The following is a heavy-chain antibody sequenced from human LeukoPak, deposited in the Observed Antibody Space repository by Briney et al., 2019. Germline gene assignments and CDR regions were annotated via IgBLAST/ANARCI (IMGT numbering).Heavy chain of an antibody. D-gene: IGHD6-19*01. J-gene: IGHJ4*02. CDR1: GGSISSFY. V-gene: IGHV4-59*01. CDR2: IYYSGST. Sequence: SETLSLTCTVSGGSISSFYWSWIRQPPGKGLEWIGYIYYSGSTNYNPSLKSRVTIPVDTSKNQFSLKLNSVTAADTAVYYCARDSFGYSSLWGQGTLVTVSS. CDR3: ARDSFGYSSL.